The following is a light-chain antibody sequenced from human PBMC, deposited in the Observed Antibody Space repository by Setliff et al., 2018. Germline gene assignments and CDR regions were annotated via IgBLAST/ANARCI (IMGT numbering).Light chain of an antibody. CDR2: EVN. CDR1: SDDVGLYYL. V-gene: IGLV2-23*02. Sequence: QSALSQPASVSGSPGQSITISCTGTSDDVGLYYLVSWYQQHPGKAPKLMIYEVNKRPSGVSNRFSGSKSGNTASLTISWLQAEDEAAYYCSSYAGLNTFVIFGGGTKVTVL. J-gene: IGLJ2*01. CDR3: SSYAGLNTFVI.